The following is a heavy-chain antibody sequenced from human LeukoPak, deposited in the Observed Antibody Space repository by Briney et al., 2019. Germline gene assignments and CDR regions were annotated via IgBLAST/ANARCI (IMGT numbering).Heavy chain of an antibody. CDR1: GFTFSSYG. J-gene: IGHJ4*02. CDR3: AKGYSYGSDY. Sequence: GGSLRLSCAASGFTFSSYGMHWVRQAPGKGLEWVAFIRYDGTDKYYADSVKGRFSISRDNSKNTLYLQMNSLRAEDTAVYYCAKGYSYGSDYWGQGTLVTVSS. D-gene: IGHD5-18*01. CDR2: IRYDGTDK. V-gene: IGHV3-30*02.